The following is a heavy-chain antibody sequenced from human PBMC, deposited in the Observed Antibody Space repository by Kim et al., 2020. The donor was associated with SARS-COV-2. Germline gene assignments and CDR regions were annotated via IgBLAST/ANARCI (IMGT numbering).Heavy chain of an antibody. CDR3: AKEVTVRGVMTYDI. D-gene: IGHD3-10*01. J-gene: IGHJ3*02. CDR1: GFTFSSYD. Sequence: GGSLRLSCAASGFTFSSYDMHWVRQATGKGLEWVSAIGTAGDTYYPGSVKGRFTISRENAKNSLYLQMNSLRAGDTAVYYCAKEVTVRGVMTYDIWGQGTMVTVSS. CDR2: IGTAGDT. V-gene: IGHV3-13*01.